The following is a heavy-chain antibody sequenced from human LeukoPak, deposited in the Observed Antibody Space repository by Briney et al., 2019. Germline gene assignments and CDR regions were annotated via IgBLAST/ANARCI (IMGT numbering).Heavy chain of an antibody. D-gene: IGHD5-12*01. J-gene: IGHJ3*02. CDR2: ISSSSSYI. V-gene: IGHV3-21*01. Sequence: PGGSLRLSCAASGFTFSSYSMNWVRQAPGKGLEWVSSISSSSSYIYYADSVKGRFTISRDNAKNSLYLQMNSLRAEDTAVYYCARSLVAATNDAFDIWGQGTMVTVSS. CDR1: GFTFSSYS. CDR3: ARSLVAATNDAFDI.